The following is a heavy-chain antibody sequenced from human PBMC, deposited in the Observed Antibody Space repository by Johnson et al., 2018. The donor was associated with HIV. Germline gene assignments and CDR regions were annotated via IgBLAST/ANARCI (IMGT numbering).Heavy chain of an antibody. J-gene: IGHJ3*02. D-gene: IGHD7-27*01. CDR1: GFSFTKYA. CDR2: IWYDGSNK. CDR3: AKDRNWGRLFDGFDI. V-gene: IGHV3-30*04. Sequence: QVQLVESGGGVVQPGRSLRLSCAASGFSFTKYAMHWVRQAPGKGLEWVAIIWYDGSNKYYADSVKGRFTISRDSSKNTLYLQMNSLRPEDTAVYYCAKDRNWGRLFDGFDIWGRGTMVTVSS.